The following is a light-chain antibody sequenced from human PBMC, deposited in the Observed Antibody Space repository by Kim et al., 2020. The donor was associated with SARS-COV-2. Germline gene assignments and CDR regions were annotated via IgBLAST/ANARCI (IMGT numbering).Light chain of an antibody. CDR3: LQDYDYPLT. CDR1: QDIRND. Sequence: SLGDRVTTTGRASQDIRNDLWWYQQKPGKSPKLLIYVISSLQSGGPTRCSASRSGTDFTLTSNRLQPEDFSTYYCLQDYDYPLTFGGGTKVDIK. V-gene: IGKV1-6*01. CDR2: VIS. J-gene: IGKJ4*01.